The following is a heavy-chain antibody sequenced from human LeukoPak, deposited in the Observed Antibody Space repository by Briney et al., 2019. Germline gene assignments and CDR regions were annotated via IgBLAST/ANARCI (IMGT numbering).Heavy chain of an antibody. CDR1: DDSISRYY. CDR2: IYYTGIT. CDR3: ARDFPSDTRNY. Sequence: PSETLSLTCTVSDDSISRYYWSWIRQPPGQGLEWMGYIYYTGITSYSPSLKSRVTISIDTSKNQFSLKLSSLTAADTAVYFCARDFPSDTRNYWGQGTLVTVSS. J-gene: IGHJ4*02. V-gene: IGHV4-59*01.